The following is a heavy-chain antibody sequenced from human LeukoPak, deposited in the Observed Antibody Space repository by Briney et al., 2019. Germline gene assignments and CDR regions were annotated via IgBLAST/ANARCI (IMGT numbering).Heavy chain of an antibody. CDR2: ILFSRFHP. J-gene: IGHJ6*03. V-gene: IGHV3-23*01. Sequence: GGSLRLSCAASGFTFNNYAMSWVRQAPGKGLELVSRILFSRFHPYYAHSVPRPFTISTHNSKNTLYLQMNSLRAEDTAVYYCAKRAYYYYMDVWGKGTTLTVSS. CDR1: GFTFNNYA. CDR3: AKRAYYYYMDV.